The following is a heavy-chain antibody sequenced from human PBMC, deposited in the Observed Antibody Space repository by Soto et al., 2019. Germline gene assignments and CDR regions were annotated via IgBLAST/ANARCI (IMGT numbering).Heavy chain of an antibody. J-gene: IGHJ3*02. CDR1: GGSISSGGYY. V-gene: IGHV4-31*03. Sequence: SETLSLTCTVSGGSISSGGYYWSWIRQHPGKGMEWIGYIYYSGSTYYNPSLKSRVTISVDTSKNQFSLKLSSLTAADTAVYYCARDRSDGYYYDSSGRAFDIWGQGTMVTVSS. CDR3: ARDRSDGYYYDSSGRAFDI. CDR2: IYYSGST. D-gene: IGHD3-22*01.